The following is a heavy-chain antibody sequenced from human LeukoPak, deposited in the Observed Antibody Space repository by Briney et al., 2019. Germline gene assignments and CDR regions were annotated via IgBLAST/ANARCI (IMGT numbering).Heavy chain of an antibody. CDR2: INEDGSNK. CDR1: GFSFSNHY. CDR3: TRVIVAVPGYFDYFDF. Sequence: GGSLRLSCTASGFSFSNHYMRWIRQAPGKGLEWVANINEDGSNKWHLGSVKGRFTVSRDDARNSLYLQMNSLRVEDTAVYYCTRVIVAVPGYFDYFDFWGQGVLVTVSS. D-gene: IGHD6-19*01. J-gene: IGHJ4*02. V-gene: IGHV3-7*01.